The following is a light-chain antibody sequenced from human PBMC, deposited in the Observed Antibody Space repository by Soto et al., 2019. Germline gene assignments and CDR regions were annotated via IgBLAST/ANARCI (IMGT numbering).Light chain of an antibody. CDR1: QSIGIF. Sequence: DIPLTQSQSSLSASDCDSVRXKQRASQSIGIFLNWFQQKPGKAPKSLIYSTSSLQSGVPSRFSGSGSGTDFTLTISSLQPEDFATYYCQQSYSTPQTFGQGTKVDNK. CDR2: STS. J-gene: IGKJ1*01. V-gene: IGKV1-39*01. CDR3: QQSYSTPQT.